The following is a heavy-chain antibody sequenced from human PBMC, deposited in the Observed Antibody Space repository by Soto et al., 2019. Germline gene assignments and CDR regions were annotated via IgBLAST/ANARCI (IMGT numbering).Heavy chain of an antibody. J-gene: IGHJ4*02. CDR2: IWFDGSNK. CDR3: ATTGPY. CDR1: GFTFSSYG. D-gene: IGHD1-1*01. V-gene: IGHV3-33*01. Sequence: QVQLVESGGGVVQPGRSLRLSCAASGFTFSSYGMHWVRQAPGKGLEWVAVIWFDGSNKFYADSVKGRFTISRDNSKNTVSLQVNSLRDEDSAAYYCATTGPYWAQGTLVTVSS.